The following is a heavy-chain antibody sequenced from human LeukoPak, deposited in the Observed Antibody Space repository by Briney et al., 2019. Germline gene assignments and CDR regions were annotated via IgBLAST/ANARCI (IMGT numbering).Heavy chain of an antibody. Sequence: SVKVTCKASGGTFSSYAISWVRQAPGQGLEWMGRIIPIFGTANYAQKFQGRVTITTDESTSTAYMELSSLRSEDTAVYYCARDSPVDYYYDSSGYYNHFDYWGQGTLVTVSS. V-gene: IGHV1-69*05. J-gene: IGHJ4*02. CDR1: GGTFSSYA. CDR3: ARDSPVDYYYDSSGYYNHFDY. CDR2: IIPIFGTA. D-gene: IGHD3-22*01.